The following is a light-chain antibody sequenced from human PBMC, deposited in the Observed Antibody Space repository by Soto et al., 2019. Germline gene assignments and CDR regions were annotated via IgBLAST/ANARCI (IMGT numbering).Light chain of an antibody. CDR2: AAS. CDR3: QQSYSTLALT. J-gene: IGKJ4*01. V-gene: IGKV1-39*01. CDR1: HDVSRN. Sequence: DIQMTQSPSSLSASVGDRVTIACRSSHDVSRNLNWYQQKPGKAPKLLIYAASSLQSGVPSRFSGSGSGTDFTLTISSLQPEDFATYYCQQSYSTLALTFGGGTKVEIK.